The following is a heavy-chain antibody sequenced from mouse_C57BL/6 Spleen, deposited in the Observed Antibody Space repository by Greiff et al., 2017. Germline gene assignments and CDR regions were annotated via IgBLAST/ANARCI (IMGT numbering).Heavy chain of an antibody. D-gene: IGHD2-2*01. CDR3: ATATMVTTVDY. CDR2: ISSGSSTL. V-gene: IGHV5-17*01. Sequence: EVQVVESGGGLVKPGGSLKLSCAASGFTFSDYGMHWVRPAPEKGLEWVAYISSGSSTLYYADTVKGRFTISRDNAKNTLFLQMTSLRSEDTAMYYCATATMVTTVDYWGQGTTRTVSA. J-gene: IGHJ2*01. CDR1: GFTFSDYG.